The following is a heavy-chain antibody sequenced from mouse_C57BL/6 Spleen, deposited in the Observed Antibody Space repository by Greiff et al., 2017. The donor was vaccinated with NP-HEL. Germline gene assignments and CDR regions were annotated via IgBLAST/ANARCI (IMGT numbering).Heavy chain of an antibody. CDR1: GYTFTDYN. V-gene: IGHV1-22*01. CDR3: ARWTYYSNLYAMDY. Sequence: EVQLQQSGPELVKPGASVKMSCKASGYTFTDYNMHWVKQSHGKSLEWIGYINPNNGGTSYNQKFKGKATLTVNKSSSTAYMELRSLTSEDSAVYYCARWTYYSNLYAMDYWGQGTSVTVSS. D-gene: IGHD2-5*01. CDR2: INPNNGGT. J-gene: IGHJ4*01.